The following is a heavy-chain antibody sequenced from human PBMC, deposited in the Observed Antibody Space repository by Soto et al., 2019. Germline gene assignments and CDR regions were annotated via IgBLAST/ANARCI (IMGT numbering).Heavy chain of an antibody. CDR3: DGDRAMDGDNARSFDY. J-gene: IGHJ4*02. D-gene: IGHD7-27*01. V-gene: IGHV1-69*01. Sequence: QVQLVQSGAEVKKPGSSVKVSCKASGGTFSSFGFNWVRQAPGQGLEWMGGIIPLFGTANYAEKFQGRVTITADEATSTASMELIGQRSEDTTIYYCDGDRAMDGDNARSFDYWGQGTLVTVS. CDR1: GGTFSSFG. CDR2: IIPLFGTA.